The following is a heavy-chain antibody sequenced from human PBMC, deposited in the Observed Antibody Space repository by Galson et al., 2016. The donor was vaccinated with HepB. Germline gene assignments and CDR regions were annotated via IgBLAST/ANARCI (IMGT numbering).Heavy chain of an antibody. V-gene: IGHV6-1*01. J-gene: IGHJ2*01. CDR1: GDSVSSDSAA. CDR2: TYYRSKWYN. D-gene: IGHD6-13*01. CDR3: ARRGSKEKGYFDL. Sequence: AISGDSVSSDSAAWNWIRQSPSRGLEWLGRTYYRSKWYNDYAVSVKSRMTINPDTSKNQFSLQLNSVTPEDTAVYYCARRGSKEKGYFDLWGRGTLVTVSS.